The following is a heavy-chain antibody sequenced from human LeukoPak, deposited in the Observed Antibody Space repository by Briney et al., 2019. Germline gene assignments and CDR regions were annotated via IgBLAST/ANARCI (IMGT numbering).Heavy chain of an antibody. Sequence: EASLKLSCKASGYTFTGYYMHWVRQAPGQGLEWMGWINTNSGGTNYAQKFKGRFTMTRDTAISTAYMELSRLRSDDTAVYYCARQHSRHYHRHFDYWGQGTLVTVSS. CDR1: GYTFTGYY. CDR3: ARQHSRHYHRHFDY. V-gene: IGHV1-2*02. J-gene: IGHJ4*02. D-gene: IGHD3-22*01. CDR2: INTNSGGT.